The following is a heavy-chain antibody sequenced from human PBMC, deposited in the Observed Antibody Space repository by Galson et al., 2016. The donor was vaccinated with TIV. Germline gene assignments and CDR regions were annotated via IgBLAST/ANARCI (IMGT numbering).Heavy chain of an antibody. CDR2: IYNSGST. V-gene: IGHV4-31*03. D-gene: IGHD1-26*01. CDR3: ARWGISGSYYDYFQQ. J-gene: IGHJ1*01. Sequence: TLSLTCSVSGGSISNGGYFWSWIRQHPGKGLEWIGNIYNSGSTSYNPTLGSRVSLSVDTSKTHFFLWLRAVTAADTAVSFCARWGISGSYYDYFQQWGRGPQVVVS. CDR1: GGSISNGGYF.